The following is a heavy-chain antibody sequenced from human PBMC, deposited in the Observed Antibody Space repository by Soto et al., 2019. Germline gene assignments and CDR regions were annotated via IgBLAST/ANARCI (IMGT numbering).Heavy chain of an antibody. CDR3: ARREIQGPIDY. CDR2: IYYSGTT. Sequence: PSETLSLPCAVSGYSISSSNWWGWIRQPPGKGLEWIGYIYYSGTTYYNPSLKSRVTMSVDTSKNQFSLKLTSVTAVYTAVDYCARREIQGPIDYWGQGTLVTVSS. D-gene: IGHD1-26*01. CDR1: GYSISSSNW. V-gene: IGHV4-28*01. J-gene: IGHJ4*02.